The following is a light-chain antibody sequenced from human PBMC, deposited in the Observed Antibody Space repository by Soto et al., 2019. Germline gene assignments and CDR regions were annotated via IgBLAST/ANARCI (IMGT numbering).Light chain of an antibody. Sequence: QSALTQPASVSGSPGQSITISCTGTRSAVGDYNFVSWYQQHPGKAPKLMIYEIRNRTSGVPNRFSGSQSGDTASLTISGLQAEDEADYYCSAYTGSGSLFGGGTKLTVL. CDR1: RSAVGDYNF. J-gene: IGLJ2*01. CDR3: SAYTGSGSL. CDR2: EIR. V-gene: IGLV2-14*01.